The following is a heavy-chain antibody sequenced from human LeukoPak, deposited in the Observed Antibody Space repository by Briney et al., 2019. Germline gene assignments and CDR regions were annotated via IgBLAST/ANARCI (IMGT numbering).Heavy chain of an antibody. CDR3: ARRCGGDCYSKMGLDL. Sequence: SETLSLTCIVSGGFISNSIYYCAWIRQPPGEGLEWIGSIHYSGKTYYYPSLKSRVTMSVDTSKNQFSLKLSSVTAADTAVYYCARRCGGDCYSKMGLDLWGQGTAVTVSS. D-gene: IGHD2-21*02. CDR2: IHYSGKT. J-gene: IGHJ5*02. CDR1: GGFISNSIYY. V-gene: IGHV4-39*01.